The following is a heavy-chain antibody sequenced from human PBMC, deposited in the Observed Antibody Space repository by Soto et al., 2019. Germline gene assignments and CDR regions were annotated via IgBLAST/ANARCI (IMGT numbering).Heavy chain of an antibody. CDR2: IDYRGTT. D-gene: IGHD1-26*01. Sequence: AVYVKCVDFGGPISTSKNYWGWIRPTPGMGLEYIGNIDYRGTTSYNPSLASRVTMSVDTSKNQCSLKLTSVTAVDTAVYYCARREIQGPIHSWGQGTLVTSPQ. J-gene: IGHJ4*02. V-gene: IGHV4-39*07. CDR3: ARREIQGPIHS. CDR1: GGPISTSKNY.